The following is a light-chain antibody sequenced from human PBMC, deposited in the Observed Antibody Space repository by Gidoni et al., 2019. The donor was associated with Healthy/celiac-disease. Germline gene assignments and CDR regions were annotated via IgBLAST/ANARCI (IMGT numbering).Light chain of an antibody. J-gene: IGKJ1*01. CDR3: QQYGSSPRT. CDR2: GAS. CDR1: QSVSSTY. V-gene: IGKV3-20*01. Sequence: DIVLTQSPGTLSLSPGERATLPCRASQSVSSTYLAWYQQKPGQAPRLLIYGASSRAPGIPDRFSGSGSETDFTLTISRLEPEDFAVYYCQQYGSSPRTFGQGTKVEIK.